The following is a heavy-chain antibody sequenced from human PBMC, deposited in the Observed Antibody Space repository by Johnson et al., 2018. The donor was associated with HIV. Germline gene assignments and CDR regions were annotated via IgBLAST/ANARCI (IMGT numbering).Heavy chain of an antibody. Sequence: EVQLVESGGGVVQPGGSLRLSCAASGFTVSSNYMSWVRQAPGKGLEWVSVIYSGGSTYYADSVKGRFTISRDNSKNTLYLQMNSLRAEDTAVYYCARKKATVFSTTSTNYAFDIWGQGTMVTVSS. CDR2: IYSGGST. CDR1: GFTVSSNY. D-gene: IGHD1-1*01. V-gene: IGHV3-66*01. CDR3: ARKKATVFSTTSTNYAFDI. J-gene: IGHJ3*02.